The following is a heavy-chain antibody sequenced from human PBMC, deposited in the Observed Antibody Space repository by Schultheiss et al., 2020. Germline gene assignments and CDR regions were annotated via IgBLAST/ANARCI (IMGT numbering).Heavy chain of an antibody. J-gene: IGHJ4*02. CDR3: AKQRGDGAYYPFDY. V-gene: IGHV4-34*01. CDR1: GGSFSGYY. Sequence: SETLSLTCAVYGGSFSGYYWSWIRQPPGKGLEWIGEINHSGSTNYNPSLKSRVTISVATSDHQFSLKLSSVTAADTAVYYCAKQRGDGAYYPFDYWGEGTLVTVSA. CDR2: INHSGST. D-gene: IGHD1-26*01.